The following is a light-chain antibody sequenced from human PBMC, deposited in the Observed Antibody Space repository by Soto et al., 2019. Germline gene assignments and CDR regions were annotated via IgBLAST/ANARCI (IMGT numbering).Light chain of an antibody. V-gene: IGKV1-5*03. J-gene: IGKJ1*01. Sequence: IPLPHSPSPLSPSVGGRVTITCRASQSISSWLAWYQQKPGKAPKLLIYKASSLESGVPSRFSGSGSGTEFTLTISSLQPDDFATYYCQQYNSYSWTFGQGTKVDIK. CDR3: QQYNSYSWT. CDR1: QSISSW. CDR2: KAS.